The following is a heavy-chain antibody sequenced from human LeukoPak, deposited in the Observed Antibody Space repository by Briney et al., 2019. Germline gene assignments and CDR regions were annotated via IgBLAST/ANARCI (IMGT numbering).Heavy chain of an antibody. CDR3: ARGGRIAAAGDGNWFDP. CDR2: INPNSGGT. CDR1: GYTFTGYY. V-gene: IGHV1-2*02. Sequence: ASVKVSCKASGYTFTGYYMHWVRQAPGQGLEWMGWINPNSGGTNYAQKFQGRVTMTRDTSISTAYMELSRLRSDDTAVYYCARGGRIAAAGDGNWFDPWGQGTLVTVSS. D-gene: IGHD6-13*01. J-gene: IGHJ5*02.